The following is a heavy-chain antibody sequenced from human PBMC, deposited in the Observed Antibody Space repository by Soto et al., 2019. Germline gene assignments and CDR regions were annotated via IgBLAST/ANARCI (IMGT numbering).Heavy chain of an antibody. CDR3: ARDLVGATTEYFQH. Sequence: GGSLRLSCAASGFTVSSNYMSWVRQAPGKGLEWVSVIYSGGGTYYADSVKGRFTISRDNSKNTLYLQMNSLRAEDTAVYYCARDLVGATTEYFQHWGQGTLVTVSS. V-gene: IGHV3-66*01. J-gene: IGHJ1*01. CDR2: IYSGGGT. D-gene: IGHD1-26*01. CDR1: GFTVSSNY.